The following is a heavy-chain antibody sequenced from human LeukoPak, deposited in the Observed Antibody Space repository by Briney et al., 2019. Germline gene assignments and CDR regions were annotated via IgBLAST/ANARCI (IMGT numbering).Heavy chain of an antibody. D-gene: IGHD1-26*01. CDR3: VKGVRMGVTRAFDI. CDR2: IKQDGSEK. CDR1: GFIYSNYW. Sequence: GGSLRLSCAASGFIYSNYWMPWVRQSPGKGLEWVANIKQDGSEKYYVDSVKGRFTISRDNSKNTLYLQMNSLRAEDTAVYYCVKGVRMGVTRAFDIWGQGTMVTVSS. J-gene: IGHJ3*02. V-gene: IGHV3-7*03.